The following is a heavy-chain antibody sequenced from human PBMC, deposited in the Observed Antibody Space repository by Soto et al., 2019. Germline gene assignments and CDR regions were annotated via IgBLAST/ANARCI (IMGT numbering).Heavy chain of an antibody. CDR3: AREPGFRFLIDY. D-gene: IGHD3-3*01. V-gene: IGHV3-30-3*01. Sequence: QVQLVESGGGVVQPGRSLRLSCAASGFTFSSYAMHWVRQAPGKGLEWVAVISYEGSNKYYADSVKGRFTISRDNSKNTLYLQMNSLRSEDTAVYYCAREPGFRFLIDYWGQGTLVTVSS. CDR2: ISYEGSNK. CDR1: GFTFSSYA. J-gene: IGHJ4*02.